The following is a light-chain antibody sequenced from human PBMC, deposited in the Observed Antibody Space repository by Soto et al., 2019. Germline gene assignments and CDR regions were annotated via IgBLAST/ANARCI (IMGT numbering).Light chain of an antibody. V-gene: IGKV3-15*01. CDR1: ESVSSN. Sequence: VMTQSPATLPVSPGERATLSCRASESVSSNFAWYQQRPGQAPRLLIYGASTRATDTPVRFRGSGSGTEFTLTISSLQSADFAVYYCQQYNNWPPSIIFGQGTRLEIK. CDR2: GAS. CDR3: QQYNNWPPSII. J-gene: IGKJ5*01.